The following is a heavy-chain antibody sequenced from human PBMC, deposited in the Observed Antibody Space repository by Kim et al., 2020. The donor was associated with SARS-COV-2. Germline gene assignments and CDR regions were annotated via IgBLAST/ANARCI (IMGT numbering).Heavy chain of an antibody. CDR3: ARPLTGRTRGPGY. V-gene: IGHV5-51*01. D-gene: IGHD1-20*01. J-gene: IGHJ4*02. Sequence: YSPSFQGQVTISADKSISTAYLQWSSLKASDTAMYYCARPLTGRTRGPGYWGQGTLVTVSS.